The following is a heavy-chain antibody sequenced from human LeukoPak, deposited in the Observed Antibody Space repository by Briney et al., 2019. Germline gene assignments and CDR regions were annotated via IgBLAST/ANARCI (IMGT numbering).Heavy chain of an antibody. CDR3: ARSGYSYGREGYFDY. V-gene: IGHV3-48*02. CDR1: GFTFSSYS. CDR2: ICSTSSIY. Sequence: PGGSLRFSCAASGFTFSSYSMNWLRQAPGKGLEWFSYICSTSSIYYYADSVKGRFTISRDNAKNSLYLQMSSLGDDDTAVYYCARSGYSYGREGYFDYWGQGTLVTVSS. J-gene: IGHJ4*02. D-gene: IGHD5-18*01.